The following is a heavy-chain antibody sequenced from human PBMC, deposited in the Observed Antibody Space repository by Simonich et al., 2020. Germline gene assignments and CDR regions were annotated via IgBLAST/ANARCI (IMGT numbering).Heavy chain of an antibody. CDR2: INSDGSRP. J-gene: IGHJ4*02. Sequence: EVQLVESGGGLVQPGGSLRLACAASGFTFSSYWMHWVRHAPGKGLVWGSLINSDGSRPSYADSVKGRFTISRDNAKNTRYLQMNSLRAEDTAVYYCARNRLDYWGQGTLVTVSS. CDR1: GFTFSSYW. CDR3: ARNRLDY. V-gene: IGHV3-74*01.